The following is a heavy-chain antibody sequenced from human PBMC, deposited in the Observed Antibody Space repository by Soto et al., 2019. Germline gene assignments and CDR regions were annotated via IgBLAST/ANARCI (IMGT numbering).Heavy chain of an antibody. CDR3: AGMGFIMIPPAATIAP. J-gene: IGHJ5*02. V-gene: IGHV3-7*01. CDR2: INQDGSEK. D-gene: IGHD2-2*01. CDR1: GFTFSRYW. Sequence: EVQLVESGGGLVQPGGSLRLSCAASGFTFSRYWMSWVRQAPGKGLEWVANINQDGSEKYFMDSVKGRFTISRDNAKNSLYLQRNSLRAEDTAVYHCAGMGFIMIPPAATIAPWGPGTLVTVSS.